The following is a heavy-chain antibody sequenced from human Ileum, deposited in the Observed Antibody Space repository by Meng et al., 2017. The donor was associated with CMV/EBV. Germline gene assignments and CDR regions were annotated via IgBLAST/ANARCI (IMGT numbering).Heavy chain of an antibody. V-gene: IGHV1-46*01. CDR3: VREYHGGTFDY. CDR2: IGPSDGTV. D-gene: IGHD2-15*01. J-gene: IGHJ4*02. Sequence: SCTASGYTFTSFYIHWVRQAPGQGLGWMGIIGPSDGTVPLAQKFQGRVVLTRVTSASAVYMKLTSLSSEDTAVYYCVREYHGGTFDYWGQGTLVTVSS. CDR1: GYTFTSFY.